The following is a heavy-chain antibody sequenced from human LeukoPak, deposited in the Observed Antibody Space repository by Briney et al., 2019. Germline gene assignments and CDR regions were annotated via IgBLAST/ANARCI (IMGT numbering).Heavy chain of an antibody. CDR1: GFTFSSYW. Sequence: GGSLRLSCAASGFTFSSYWMHWVRQAPGKGLVWVSRINSDGSSTSYADSVKGRFTISRDNAKNTLYLQMNSLRAEDTAVYYCARDGVIVGIVGATDAFDIWGQGTMVTVSS. J-gene: IGHJ3*02. CDR2: INSDGSST. CDR3: ARDGVIVGIVGATDAFDI. D-gene: IGHD1-26*01. V-gene: IGHV3-74*01.